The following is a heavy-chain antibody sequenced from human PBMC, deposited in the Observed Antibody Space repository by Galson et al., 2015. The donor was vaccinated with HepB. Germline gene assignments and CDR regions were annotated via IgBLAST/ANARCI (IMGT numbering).Heavy chain of an antibody. CDR3: ARIVGTYYYDSSGYYNPYGMDV. V-gene: IGHV1-18*04. D-gene: IGHD3-22*01. CDR2: ISAYNGNT. J-gene: IGHJ6*02. CDR1: GYTFTSYG. Sequence: SVKVSCKASGYTFTSYGISWVRQAPGQGLEWMGWISAYNGNTNYAQKLQGRVTMTTDTSTSTAYMELRSLRSDDAAVYYCARIVGTYYYDSSGYYNPYGMDVWGQGTTFTVSS.